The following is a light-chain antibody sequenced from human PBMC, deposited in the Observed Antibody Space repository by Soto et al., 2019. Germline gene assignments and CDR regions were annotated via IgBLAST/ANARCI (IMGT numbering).Light chain of an antibody. CDR1: SSNIGGNS. CDR2: DDN. V-gene: IGLV1-51*01. Sequence: QSVLTQPPSVSAAPGQKVTISCSGSSSNIGGNSVSWYQQLPGTAPKLLIYDDNKRPSGIPDRFSGSKSGTSATLGITGFQTGDEADYYCGSWDSRLSAYVFGTGPKVTVL. CDR3: GSWDSRLSAYV. J-gene: IGLJ1*01.